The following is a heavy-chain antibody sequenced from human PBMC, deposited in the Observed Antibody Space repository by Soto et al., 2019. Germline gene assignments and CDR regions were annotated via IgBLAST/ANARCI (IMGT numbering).Heavy chain of an antibody. D-gene: IGHD2-15*01. CDR3: ARASGGIQELPHSYWYFDL. Sequence: QVQLVQSGAEVKKPGASVKVSCKASGYTFTSYYMHWVRQAPGQGLEWMGIINPSGGSTSYAQKFQGRVTMTRDTSTSTVYMELSSLRSEDTAVYYCARASGGIQELPHSYWYFDLWGRGTLVTVSS. J-gene: IGHJ2*01. CDR2: INPSGGST. CDR1: GYTFTSYY. V-gene: IGHV1-46*01.